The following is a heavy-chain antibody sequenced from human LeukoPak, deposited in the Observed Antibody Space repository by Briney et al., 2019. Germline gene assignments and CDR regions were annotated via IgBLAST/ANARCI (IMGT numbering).Heavy chain of an antibody. D-gene: IGHD3-22*01. J-gene: IGHJ4*02. CDR3: ARVGYDSSGYVDY. CDR1: GFTFSNYW. CDR2: IKQDGSVK. Sequence: QPGGSLRLSFAASGFTFSNYWMSWVRQAPGKGLEWVANIKQDGSVKYYVDSVKGRFTISRDNAKNSLYLQMNSVRAEDTALYYCARVGYDSSGYVDYWGQGTLVTVSS. V-gene: IGHV3-7*01.